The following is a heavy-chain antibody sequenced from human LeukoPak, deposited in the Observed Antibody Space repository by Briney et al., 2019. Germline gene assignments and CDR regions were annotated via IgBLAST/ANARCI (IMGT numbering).Heavy chain of an antibody. CDR3: ARDRAWNYFDY. Sequence: GGSLRLSCAPSGFTFSRHGMHWVRQAPGKGLEWVAIISNDGSRRYYAHSVEGRFTISRDNSKNTLYLQMDSLRAEDTAVYYCARDRAWNYFDYWGQGTLVTVSS. V-gene: IGHV3-30*03. CDR2: ISNDGSRR. J-gene: IGHJ4*02. CDR1: GFTFSRHG. D-gene: IGHD3-3*01.